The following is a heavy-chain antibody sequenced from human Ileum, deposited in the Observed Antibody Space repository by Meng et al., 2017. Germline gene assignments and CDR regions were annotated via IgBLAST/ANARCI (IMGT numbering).Heavy chain of an antibody. Sequence: QVPLQGWGAGLVKPSETLSLTCAVYGGSFSGYYWSWIRQPPGKGLEWIGEINHSGSTNYNPSLKSRVTISVDTSKNQFSLKLSSVTAADTTVYYCARGGPWFDPWGQGTLVTVSS. CDR1: GGSFSGYY. CDR2: INHSGST. V-gene: IGHV4-34*01. CDR3: ARGGPWFDP. J-gene: IGHJ5*02.